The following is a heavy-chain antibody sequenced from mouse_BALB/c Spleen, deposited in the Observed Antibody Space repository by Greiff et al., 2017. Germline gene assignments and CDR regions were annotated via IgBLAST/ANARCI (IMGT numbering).Heavy chain of an antibody. CDR2: ISSGGST. CDR1: GFTFSSYA. CDR3: AREKRSFYAMDY. V-gene: IGHV5-6-5*01. J-gene: IGHJ4*01. Sequence: EVQRVESGGGLVKPGGSLKLSCAASGFTFSSYAMSWVRQTPEKRLEWVASISSGGSTYYPDSVKGRFTISRDNARNILYLQMSSLRSEDTAMYYCAREKRSFYAMDYWGQGTSVTVSS.